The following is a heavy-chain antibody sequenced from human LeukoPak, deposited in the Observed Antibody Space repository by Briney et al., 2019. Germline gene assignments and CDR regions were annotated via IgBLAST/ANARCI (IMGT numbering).Heavy chain of an antibody. Sequence: ASVKVSCKVSGYTLTELSMHWVRQAPGQGLEWMGWINPNSGGTNYAQKFQGRVTMTRDTSISTAYMELSRLRSDDTAVYYCARGEWTNWGQGTLVTVSS. V-gene: IGHV1-2*02. J-gene: IGHJ4*02. D-gene: IGHD2-8*01. CDR3: ARGEWTN. CDR2: INPNSGGT. CDR1: GYTLTELS.